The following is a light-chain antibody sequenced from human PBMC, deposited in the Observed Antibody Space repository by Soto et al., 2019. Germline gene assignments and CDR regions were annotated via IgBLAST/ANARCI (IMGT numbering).Light chain of an antibody. J-gene: IGKJ5*01. CDR3: QQYGPSPPIT. Sequence: EIVLPQSPGTLSLSQGERATLSCRASQSVSSSYIAWYQQKPGQAPRFLIYGASGRATGIPGRFSGSGSGTDFTLTISRLEPEDFAVYYYQQYGPSPPITFGQGTRLEIK. CDR2: GAS. CDR1: QSVSSSY. V-gene: IGKV3-20*01.